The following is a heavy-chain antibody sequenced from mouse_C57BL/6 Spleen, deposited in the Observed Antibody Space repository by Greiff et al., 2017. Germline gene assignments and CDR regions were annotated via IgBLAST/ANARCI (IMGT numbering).Heavy chain of an antibody. CDR2: INPDSSTI. CDR3: ARDYYGSNWYFDV. V-gene: IGHV4-1*01. J-gene: IGHJ1*03. Sequence: EASGVDFSRYWMSWVRRAPGKGLEWIGEINPDSSTINYAPSLKDKFIISRDNAKNTLYLQMSKVRSEDTALYYCARDYYGSNWYFDVWGTGTTVTVSS. D-gene: IGHD1-1*01. CDR1: GVDFSRYW.